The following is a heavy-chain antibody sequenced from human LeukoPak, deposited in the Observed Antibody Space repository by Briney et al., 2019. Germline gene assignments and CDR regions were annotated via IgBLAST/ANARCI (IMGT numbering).Heavy chain of an antibody. CDR2: ISSNGGST. J-gene: IGHJ4*02. Sequence: GGSLRLSCAASGFTFSSYAMHWVRQAPGKGLEYVSAISSNGGSTYYANSVKGRFTISRDNSKNTLYLQMGGLRAEDMAVYYCARDSGYYDSSGYYGGANDYWGQGTLVTVSS. D-gene: IGHD3-22*01. CDR3: ARDSGYYDSSGYYGGANDY. V-gene: IGHV3-64*01. CDR1: GFTFSSYA.